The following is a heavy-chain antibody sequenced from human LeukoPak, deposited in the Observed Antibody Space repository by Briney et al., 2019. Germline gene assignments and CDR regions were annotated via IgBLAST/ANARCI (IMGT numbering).Heavy chain of an antibody. CDR1: GGSITTYD. Sequence: SETLSLTCTVSGGSITTYDWSWSWVRQPPGRGLEWIGYMSYSGSTTYNPSLESRVTISVDTSKNQFSLKLSSVTAADTAVYYCATTVVVVPAPRRAFDIWGQGTMVTVSS. J-gene: IGHJ3*02. CDR3: ATTVVVVPAPRRAFDI. D-gene: IGHD2-2*01. CDR2: MSYSGST. V-gene: IGHV4-59*08.